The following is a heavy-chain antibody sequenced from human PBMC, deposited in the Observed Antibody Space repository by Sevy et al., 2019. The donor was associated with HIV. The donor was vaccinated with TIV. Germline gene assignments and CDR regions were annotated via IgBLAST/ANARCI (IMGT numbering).Heavy chain of an antibody. CDR3: ARVADYDFWSGYEQYYYYMDV. CDR2: ISSSSSYI. Sequence: GGSLRLSCAASGFTFSSYSMNWIRQAPGKGLEWVSSISSSSSYIYYADSVKGRFTISRDNAKNSLYLQMNSLRAEDTAVYYCARVADYDFWSGYEQYYYYMDVWGKWTTVTVSS. CDR1: GFTFSSYS. J-gene: IGHJ6*03. V-gene: IGHV3-21*01. D-gene: IGHD3-3*01.